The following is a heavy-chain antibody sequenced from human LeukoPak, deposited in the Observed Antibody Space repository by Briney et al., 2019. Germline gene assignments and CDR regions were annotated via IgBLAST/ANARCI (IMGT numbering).Heavy chain of an antibody. J-gene: IGHJ6*03. Sequence: SETLSLTCTVSGDSMSSYYWSWIRQPPGKGLEWIGYIYYSGSTNYNPSLKSRVTISVDTSKNQFSLKLSSVTAADTAVYYCGRERREYINSNYCYYYMDVWGKGTTVTVSS. V-gene: IGHV4-59*01. D-gene: IGHD2/OR15-2a*01. CDR3: GRERREYINSNYCYYYMDV. CDR2: IYYSGST. CDR1: GDSMSSYY.